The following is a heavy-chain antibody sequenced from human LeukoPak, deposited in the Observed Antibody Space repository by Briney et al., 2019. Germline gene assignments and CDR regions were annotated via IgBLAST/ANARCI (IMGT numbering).Heavy chain of an antibody. Sequence: GGSLRLSCAASGSSLSTYWMSWVRQAPGKGLAWVAKIKQDGSQKYYVDSVKGRFTISRDNAKNSLYLQMNNLRAEDTAVYYCARTGTTFDYWGQGTLVTVSS. CDR2: IKQDGSQK. CDR1: GSSLSTYW. V-gene: IGHV3-7*03. CDR3: ARTGTTFDY. J-gene: IGHJ4*02. D-gene: IGHD1-1*01.